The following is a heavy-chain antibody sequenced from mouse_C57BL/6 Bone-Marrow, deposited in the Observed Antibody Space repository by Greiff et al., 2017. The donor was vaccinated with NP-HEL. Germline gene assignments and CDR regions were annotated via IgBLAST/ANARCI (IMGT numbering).Heavy chain of an antibody. D-gene: IGHD2-3*01. CDR1: GFSLTSYG. Sequence: QVQLQQSGPGLVQPSQSLSITCTVSGFSLTSYGVHWVRQSPGKGLEWLGVIWRGGSTDYNAAFMSRLRITKDNSKSHVFFKMNSLQADDTAIYYCAKDYDGYFDYWGQGTTLTVSS. CDR3: AKDYDGYFDY. J-gene: IGHJ2*01. V-gene: IGHV2-5*01. CDR2: IWRGGST.